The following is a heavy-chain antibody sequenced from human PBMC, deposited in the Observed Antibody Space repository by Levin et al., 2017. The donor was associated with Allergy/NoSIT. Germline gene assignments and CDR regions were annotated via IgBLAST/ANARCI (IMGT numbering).Heavy chain of an antibody. CDR1: GDSIRSSKYY. J-gene: IGHJ1*01. Sequence: SETLSLICTVSGDSIRSSKYYWGWFRQPPGKGLEWIGTISYSGSTYYNPSLQSRVSISVDTSKNHFSLKLTSVTAADTAVYYCASPPANIESFQHWGQGTLLTVSS. CDR2: ISYSGST. V-gene: IGHV4-39*01. D-gene: IGHD1/OR15-1a*01. CDR3: ASPPANIESFQH.